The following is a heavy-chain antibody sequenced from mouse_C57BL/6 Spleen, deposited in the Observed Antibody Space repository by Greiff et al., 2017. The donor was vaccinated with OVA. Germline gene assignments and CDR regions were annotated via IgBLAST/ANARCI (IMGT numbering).Heavy chain of an antibody. V-gene: IGHV1-15*01. Sequence: QVQLQQSGAELVRPGASVTLSCKASGYTFTDYEMHWVKQTPVHGLEWIGAIDPETGGTAYNQKFKGKAILTADKSSSTAYMELRSLTSEDSAVYYCTREYDYSAWFAYWGQGTLVTVSA. CDR3: TREYDYSAWFAY. CDR2: IDPETGGT. CDR1: GYTFTDYE. D-gene: IGHD2-4*01. J-gene: IGHJ3*01.